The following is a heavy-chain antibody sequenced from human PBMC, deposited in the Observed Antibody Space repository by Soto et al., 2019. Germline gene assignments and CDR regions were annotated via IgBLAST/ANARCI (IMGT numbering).Heavy chain of an antibody. CDR3: ARGWQCSGGACYFNY. CDR1: GFTFSDYS. J-gene: IGHJ4*02. V-gene: IGHV3-48*01. D-gene: IGHD2-15*01. CDR2: INSDGSAI. Sequence: GGSLRLSCAASGFTFSDYSMSWVRQAPWKGLEWVSYINSDGSAIFYADSVKGRFTISRDNAKNSLYLQMNSLRVEDTAVYYCARGWQCSGGACYFNYWGQGTLVTVSS.